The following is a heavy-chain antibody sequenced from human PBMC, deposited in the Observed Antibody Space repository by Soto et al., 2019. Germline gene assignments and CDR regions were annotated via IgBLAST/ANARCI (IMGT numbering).Heavy chain of an antibody. J-gene: IGHJ4*02. CDR3: AKLRAGYCSSTSCSMYFDY. Sequence: GGSLRLSCAASGFTFSSYAMSWVRQAPGKGLEWVSAISGSGGSTYYADSVKGRFTISRDNSKNTLYLQMNSLRAEDTAVYYCAKLRAGYCSSTSCSMYFDYWGQGTLVTVSS. CDR1: GFTFSSYA. V-gene: IGHV3-23*01. D-gene: IGHD2-2*01. CDR2: ISGSGGST.